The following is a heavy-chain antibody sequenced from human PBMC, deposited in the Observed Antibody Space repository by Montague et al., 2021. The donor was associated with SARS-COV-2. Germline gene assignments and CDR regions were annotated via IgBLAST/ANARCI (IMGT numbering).Heavy chain of an antibody. CDR1: GFTLSSYW. CDR3: AREMGSSLGEYYYGMDD. V-gene: IGHV3-74*01. J-gene: IGHJ6*02. D-gene: IGHD6-6*01. CDR2: IYSDGSST. Sequence: SLRLSCAASGFTLSSYWMNWVRQAPGKGLEWVSRIYSDGSSTSYADSVKGRFTISRDNAKNTLYLQMNSLRAEDTAVYYCAREMGSSLGEYYYGMDDWGQGTTVTVSS.